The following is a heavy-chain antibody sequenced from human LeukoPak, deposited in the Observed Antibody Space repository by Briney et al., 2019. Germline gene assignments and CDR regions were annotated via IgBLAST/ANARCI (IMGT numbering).Heavy chain of an antibody. V-gene: IGHV4-34*01. D-gene: IGHD1-26*01. CDR1: GGSFSGYY. CDR3: ARRRRIVGATPGAFDI. Sequence: PSETLSLTCAVYGGSFSGYYWSWIRQPPGKGLEWIGEINHGGSTNYNPSLKSRVTISVDTSKNQFSLKLSSVTAADTAVYYCARRRRIVGATPGAFDIWGQGTMVTVSS. J-gene: IGHJ3*02. CDR2: INHGGST.